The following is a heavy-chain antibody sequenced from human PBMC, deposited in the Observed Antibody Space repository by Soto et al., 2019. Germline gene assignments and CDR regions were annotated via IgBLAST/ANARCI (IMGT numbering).Heavy chain of an antibody. CDR1: GYTFTSYY. J-gene: IGHJ4*02. CDR3: ARVDKMTTVTYAGY. V-gene: IGHV1-46*01. D-gene: IGHD4-17*01. Sequence: QVQLVQSGAEVKKPGASVKVSCKASGYTFTSYYMHWVRQAPGQGLEWMGIINPSGGSTSYAQKFEGRVTMTRETSTSTVYRELSSLRSEDTALYYCARVDKMTTVTYAGYWGQGTLVTVSS. CDR2: INPSGGST.